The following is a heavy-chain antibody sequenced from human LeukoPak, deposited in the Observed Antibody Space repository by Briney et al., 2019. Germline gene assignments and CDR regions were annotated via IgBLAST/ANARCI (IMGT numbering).Heavy chain of an antibody. CDR2: IYYSGSA. CDR3: ARGGNLYCTNGVCYTEVYYFDY. Sequence: PSETLSLTCTVSGGSISSYYWSWIRQPPGKGLEWIGYIYYSGSANYNPSLKSRVTISVDTSKNQFSLKLSSVTAADTAVYYCARGGNLYCTNGVCYTEVYYFDYWGQGTLVTVSS. D-gene: IGHD2-8*01. CDR1: GGSISSYY. V-gene: IGHV4-59*01. J-gene: IGHJ4*02.